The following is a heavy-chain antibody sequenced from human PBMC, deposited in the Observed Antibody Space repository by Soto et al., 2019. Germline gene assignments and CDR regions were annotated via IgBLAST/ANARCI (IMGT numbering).Heavy chain of an antibody. D-gene: IGHD3-22*01. CDR1: GFSLSTSGVG. J-gene: IGHJ3*02. CDR3: AHSSAMIGMDTFDI. Sequence: QITLKESGPPLVKPTQTLTLTCTFSGFSLSTSGVGVGWIRQPPGKALEWLAFIYWDDDQRYSPSLKSRLTITKDTSKNQVVLTMTNMDPVDTATYYCAHSSAMIGMDTFDIWGQGTMVTVSS. V-gene: IGHV2-5*02. CDR2: IYWDDDQ.